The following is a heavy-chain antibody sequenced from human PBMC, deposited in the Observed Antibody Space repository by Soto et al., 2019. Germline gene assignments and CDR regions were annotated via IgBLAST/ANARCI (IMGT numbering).Heavy chain of an antibody. CDR1: GYTFTSYG. CDR3: ARVDSSSWHNRNPDY. CDR2: ISAYNGNT. J-gene: IGHJ4*02. Sequence: ASVKVSCKASGYTFTSYGISWVRQAPGQGLEWMGWISAYNGNTNYAQKLQGRVTMTTDTSTSTAYMELRSLRSDDTAVYYCARVDSSSWHNRNPDYWGQGTLVTVSS. D-gene: IGHD6-13*01. V-gene: IGHV1-18*01.